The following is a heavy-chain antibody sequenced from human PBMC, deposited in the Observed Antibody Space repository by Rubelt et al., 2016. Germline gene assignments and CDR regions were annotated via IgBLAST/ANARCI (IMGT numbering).Heavy chain of an antibody. CDR3: SRHRIIRDMTWGGWFDP. Sequence: QVQLQESGPGLVKPSQTLSLTCSVSGGSISSGGYYWSWIRQHPGKGLEWVGSPYHGGRTYFNPFLRSPVTISGDTSKNQLSLKLTSMAAADTAVYFWSRHRIIRDMTWGGWFDPWGQGTLATVSS. V-gene: IGHV4-39*01. CDR1: GGSISSGGYY. D-gene: IGHD3-16*01. CDR2: PYHGGRT. J-gene: IGHJ5*02.